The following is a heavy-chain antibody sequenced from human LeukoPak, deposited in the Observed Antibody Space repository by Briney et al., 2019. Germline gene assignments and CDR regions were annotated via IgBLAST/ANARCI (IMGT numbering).Heavy chain of an antibody. CDR1: GYTLTEIS. Sequence: GASVKVSCKVSGYTLTEISMHWVRQAPGKGLEWMGGFDPEDGETIYAQKFQGRVTMTEDTSTDTAYMELSSLRSEDTAVYYCATVLVLVTAIQYFQHWGQGTLVTVSS. V-gene: IGHV1-24*01. D-gene: IGHD2-21*02. J-gene: IGHJ1*01. CDR3: ATVLVLVTAIQYFQH. CDR2: FDPEDGET.